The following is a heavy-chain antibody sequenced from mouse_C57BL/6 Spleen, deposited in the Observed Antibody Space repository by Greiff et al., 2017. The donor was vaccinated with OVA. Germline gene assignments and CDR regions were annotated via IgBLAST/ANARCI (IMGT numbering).Heavy chain of an antibody. V-gene: IGHV5-6*01. D-gene: IGHD4-1*01. J-gene: IGHJ4*01. CDR3: ARKLTGGGDY. CDR2: ISSGGSYT. CDR1: GFTFSSYG. Sequence: EVKVVESGGDLVKPGGSLKLSCAASGFTFSSYGMSWVRQTPDKRLEWVATISSGGSYTYYPDSVKGRFTISRDNAKNTLYLQMSSLKSEDTAMYYCARKLTGGGDYWGQGTSVTVSS.